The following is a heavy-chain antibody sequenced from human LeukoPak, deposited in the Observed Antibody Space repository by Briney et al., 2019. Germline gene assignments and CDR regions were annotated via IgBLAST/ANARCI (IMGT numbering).Heavy chain of an antibody. CDR2: ISSSGSTI. D-gene: IGHD3-22*01. CDR1: GFIFSSYE. CDR3: ARDRSAYYLYWYFDL. J-gene: IGHJ2*01. V-gene: IGHV3-48*03. Sequence: GGSLRLSCAASGFIFSSYEMNWVRQAPGKGLEWVSYISSSGSTIYYADSVKGRFIIPRDNAKNSLYLQMNSLRAEDTAVYYCARDRSAYYLYWYFDLWGRGTLVTVSS.